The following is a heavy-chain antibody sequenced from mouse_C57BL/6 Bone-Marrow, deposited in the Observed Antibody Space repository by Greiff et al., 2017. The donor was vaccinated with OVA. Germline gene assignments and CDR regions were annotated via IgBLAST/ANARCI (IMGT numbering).Heavy chain of an antibody. D-gene: IGHD2-5*01. CDR1: GFTFSSYA. V-gene: IGHV5-4*01. Sequence: EVQVVESGGGLVKPGGSLKLSCAASGFTFSSYAMSWVRQTPEKRLEWVATISDGGSYTYYPDNVKGRFTISRDNAKNNLYLQMSHLKSEDTAMYYCAREDYSNFYWYFDVWGTGTTVTVSS. CDR3: AREDYSNFYWYFDV. CDR2: ISDGGSYT. J-gene: IGHJ1*03.